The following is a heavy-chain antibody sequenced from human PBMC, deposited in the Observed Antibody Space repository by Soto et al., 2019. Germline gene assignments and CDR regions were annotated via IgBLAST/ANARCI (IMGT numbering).Heavy chain of an antibody. D-gene: IGHD1-26*01. V-gene: IGHV1-18*01. CDR1: GYIFTNYG. CDR2: ISAYSGNT. CDR3: ARVGATTGKTSNDY. Sequence: QLQLVQSGGEVKKPGASVKVSCKASGYIFTNYGISWVRQAPGQGLEWMGWISAYSGNTNYAQKFQGRVTMTTDTSTSTAYMELRSLRSDDTAVYYCARVGATTGKTSNDYWGQGTLVTVSS. J-gene: IGHJ4*02.